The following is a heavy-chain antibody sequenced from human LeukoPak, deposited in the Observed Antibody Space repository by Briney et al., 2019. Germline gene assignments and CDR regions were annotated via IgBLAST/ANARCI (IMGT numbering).Heavy chain of an antibody. CDR3: ARDRGSSGYYLNWFDP. J-gene: IGHJ5*02. Sequence: GGSLRLSCAASGFTFSSYAMHWVRQAPGKELEWVAVISYDGSNKYYADSVKGRFTISRDNSKNTLYLQMNSLRAEDTAVYYCARDRGSSGYYLNWFDPWGQGTLVTVSS. V-gene: IGHV3-30-3*01. D-gene: IGHD3-22*01. CDR1: GFTFSSYA. CDR2: ISYDGSNK.